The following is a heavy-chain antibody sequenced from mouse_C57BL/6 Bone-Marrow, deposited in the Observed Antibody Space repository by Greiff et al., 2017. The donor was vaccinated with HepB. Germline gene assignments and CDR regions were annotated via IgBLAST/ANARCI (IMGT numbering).Heavy chain of an antibody. J-gene: IGHJ2*01. V-gene: IGHV1-54*01. Sequence: VQLQQSGAELVRPGTSVKVSCKASGYAFTNYLIEWVKQRPGQGLEWIGVINPGSGGTNYNEKFKGKATLTADKSSSTAYMQLSSLTSEDSAVYFCARRGLLYYFDYWGHHSHSLL. CDR2: INPGSGGT. CDR3: ARRGLLYYFDY. D-gene: IGHD2-13*01. CDR1: GYAFTNYL.